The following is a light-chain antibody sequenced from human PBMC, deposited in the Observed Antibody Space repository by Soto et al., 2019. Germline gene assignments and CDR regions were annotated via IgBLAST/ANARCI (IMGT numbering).Light chain of an antibody. V-gene: IGLV1-40*01. CDR2: GNS. J-gene: IGLJ2*01. Sequence: QSVLTQPPSVSGAPGQRVTISCTGSNSNIGAGYDVHWYQQLPGTAPKLLIYGNSNRPSGVPDRFSGSKSGTSASLAITGLQADDEADCYCQSYDSSYVVFGGGTKLTVL. CDR3: QSYDSSYVV. CDR1: NSNIGAGYD.